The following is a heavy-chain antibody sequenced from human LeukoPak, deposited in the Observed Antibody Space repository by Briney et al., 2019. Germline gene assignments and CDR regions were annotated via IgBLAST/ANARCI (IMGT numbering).Heavy chain of an antibody. J-gene: IGHJ4*02. D-gene: IGHD5-18*01. CDR2: INHSGST. CDR1: GGSFSGYY. CDR3: ARGRIGADHSYGYVGFDY. Sequence: SETLSLTCAVYGGSFSGYYWSWIRQPPWKGLEWIGEINHSGSTNYNPSLKSRVTISVDTSKNQFSLKLSSVTGADTAVYYCARGRIGADHSYGYVGFDYWGQGTLVTVSS. V-gene: IGHV4-34*01.